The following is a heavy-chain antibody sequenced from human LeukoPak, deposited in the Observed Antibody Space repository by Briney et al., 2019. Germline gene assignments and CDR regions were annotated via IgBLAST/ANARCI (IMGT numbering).Heavy chain of an antibody. CDR1: GYTFTSYY. Sequence: GASVKVSCKASGYTFTSYYMHWVRQAPGQGLEWMGIINPSGGSTSYAQKFQGRVTMTRDMSTSTVYMELSSLRSEDTAVYYCARDAEQTYYDFWSGPLELGGLDYWGQGTLVTVSS. D-gene: IGHD3-3*01. CDR2: INPSGGST. CDR3: ARDAEQTYYDFWSGPLELGGLDY. J-gene: IGHJ4*02. V-gene: IGHV1-46*01.